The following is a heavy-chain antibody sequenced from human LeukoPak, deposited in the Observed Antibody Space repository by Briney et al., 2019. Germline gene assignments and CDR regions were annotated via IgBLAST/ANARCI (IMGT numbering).Heavy chain of an antibody. V-gene: IGHV1-69*13. D-gene: IGHD6-19*01. J-gene: IGHJ6*02. Sequence: SVKVSCKASGGTFSSYAISWVRQAPGQGLEWMGGIIPIFGTANYAQRFQGRVTITADESTSAAYMELSSLRSEDTAVYYCAKEAGIAVAGTLGYYYYGMDVWGQGTTVTVSS. CDR2: IIPIFGTA. CDR1: GGTFSSYA. CDR3: AKEAGIAVAGTLGYYYYGMDV.